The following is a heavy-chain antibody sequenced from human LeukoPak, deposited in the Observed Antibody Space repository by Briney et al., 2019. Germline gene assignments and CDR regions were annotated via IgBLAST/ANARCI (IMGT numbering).Heavy chain of an antibody. CDR3: ARDPTAVAAAGTGGGY. J-gene: IGHJ4*02. CDR1: GGSFSGYY. V-gene: IGHV4-34*01. CDR2: INHSGST. Sequence: SETLSLTCAVYGGSFSGYYWSWIRQPPGKGLEWIGEINHSGSTNYSPSLKSRVTISVDTSKNQFSLKLSSVTAADTAVYYCARDPTAVAAAGTGGGYWGQGTLVTVSS. D-gene: IGHD6-13*01.